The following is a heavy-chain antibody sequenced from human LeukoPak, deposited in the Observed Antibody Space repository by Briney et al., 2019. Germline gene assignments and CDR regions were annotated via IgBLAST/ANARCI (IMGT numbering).Heavy chain of an antibody. J-gene: IGHJ6*02. CDR1: GGPFSGYY. Sequence: SETLSLTCAVYGGPFSGYYWSWIRQPPGKGLEWIGEINHSGSTNYNPSLKSRVTISVDTSKNQFSLKLSSVTAADTAVYYCARYNKRYSSSSPYYYYYYGMDVWGQGTTVTVSS. V-gene: IGHV4-34*01. CDR2: INHSGST. D-gene: IGHD6-6*01. CDR3: ARYNKRYSSSSPYYYYYYGMDV.